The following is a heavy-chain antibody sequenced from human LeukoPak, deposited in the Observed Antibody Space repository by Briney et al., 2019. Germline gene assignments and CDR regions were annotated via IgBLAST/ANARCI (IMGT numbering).Heavy chain of an antibody. Sequence: PSETLSLTCAVYGGSFSGYYWSWIRQPPGKGLEWIGEINHSGSTNYNPSLKSRVTISVDTSKNQFSLKLSSVTAADTAVYYCARGTMVRGVIITSWGQGTLVTVSS. CDR3: ARGTMVRGVIITS. D-gene: IGHD3-10*01. CDR1: GGSFSGYY. J-gene: IGHJ5*02. CDR2: INHSGST. V-gene: IGHV4-34*01.